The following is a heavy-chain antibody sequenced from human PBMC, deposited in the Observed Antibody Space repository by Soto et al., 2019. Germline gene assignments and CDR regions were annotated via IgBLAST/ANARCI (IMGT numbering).Heavy chain of an antibody. CDR1: GYTFTSYY. Sequence: ASVKVSCKASGYTFTSYYMHWVRQAPGQGLEWMGIINPSGGSTSYAQKFQGRVTMTRDTSTSTVYMELSSLRSEDTAVYYCARGYNRIRDILTGYHAFDIWGQGTMVTVSS. V-gene: IGHV1-46*03. CDR2: INPSGGST. CDR3: ARGYNRIRDILTGYHAFDI. D-gene: IGHD3-9*01. J-gene: IGHJ3*02.